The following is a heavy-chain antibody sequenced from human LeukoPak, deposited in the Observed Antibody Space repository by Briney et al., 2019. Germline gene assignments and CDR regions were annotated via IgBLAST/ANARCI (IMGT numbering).Heavy chain of an antibody. CDR2: IYSGGST. D-gene: IGHD2-15*01. CDR3: ARVGRYCSGGSCSYYFDY. J-gene: IGHJ4*02. V-gene: IGHV3-66*01. CDR1: GFTVSSNY. Sequence: GGSLRLSCAASGFTVSSNYMSWVRQAPGKGLEWVSVIYSGGSTYYADSVKGRFTISRDNSKNTLYLQMNSLRAEDTAVYYCARVGRYCSGGSCSYYFDYWGQGTLVTVSS.